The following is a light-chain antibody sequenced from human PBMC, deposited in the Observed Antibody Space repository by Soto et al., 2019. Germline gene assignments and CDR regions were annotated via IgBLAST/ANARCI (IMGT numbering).Light chain of an antibody. CDR3: QQYSQWPLYP. CDR2: DAS. J-gene: IGKJ2*01. V-gene: IGKV3-15*01. CDR1: QSVNSD. Sequence: TQSPSSVSASVGDRVTLSCRASQSVNSDLAWYQQTPGQAPRPLIYDASTRAAGVPARFSGSGSGTGFTLTISSLQSEDFALYYRQQYSQWPLYPVGQGTKVDI.